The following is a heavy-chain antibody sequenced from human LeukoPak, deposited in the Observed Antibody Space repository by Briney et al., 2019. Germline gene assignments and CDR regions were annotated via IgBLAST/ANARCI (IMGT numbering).Heavy chain of an antibody. CDR3: ARDRRYYYDSSGYYNFDY. CDR1: GGTFSSYA. Sequence: SVKVSCKASGGTFSSYAISWVRQAPGQGLEWMGRIIPIFGTANYAQKFQGRVTITTDESTSTAYMELSSLRSEDTAVYYCARDRRYYYDSSGYYNFDYWGQGTLVTVSS. CDR2: IIPIFGTA. D-gene: IGHD3-22*01. V-gene: IGHV1-69*05. J-gene: IGHJ4*02.